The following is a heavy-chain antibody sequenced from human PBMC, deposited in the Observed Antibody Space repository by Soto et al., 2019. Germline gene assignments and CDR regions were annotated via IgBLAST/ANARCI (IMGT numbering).Heavy chain of an antibody. J-gene: IGHJ5*02. Sequence: GVLALRFAASGVNFRSYALTLVRQTPGEGLEWVSAISGSCGSTYYADAVKGRFTISRDKSKNTMYLQMKSLRAEDTAVYYCAKDPTYYYDRTNNWFDPWGQGTLVTVYS. V-gene: IGHV3-23*01. CDR1: GVNFRSYA. CDR3: AKDPTYYYDRTNNWFDP. D-gene: IGHD3-22*01. CDR2: ISGSCGST.